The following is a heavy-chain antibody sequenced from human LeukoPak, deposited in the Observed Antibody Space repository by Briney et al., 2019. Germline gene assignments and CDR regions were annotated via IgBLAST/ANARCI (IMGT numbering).Heavy chain of an antibody. J-gene: IGHJ4*02. Sequence: SVKVSCKASGGTFSSYAISWVRQAPGQGLEWMGRIIPILGIANYAQKFQGRVTITADKSTSTAYMELSSLRSEDTAVYYCARPRYGILTGYYSQFDYWGQGTLVTVSS. V-gene: IGHV1-69*04. D-gene: IGHD3-9*01. CDR2: IIPILGIA. CDR3: ARPRYGILTGYYSQFDY. CDR1: GGTFSSYA.